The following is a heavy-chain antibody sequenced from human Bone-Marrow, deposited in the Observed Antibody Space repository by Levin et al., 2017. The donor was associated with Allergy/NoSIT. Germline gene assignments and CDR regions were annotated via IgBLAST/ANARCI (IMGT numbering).Heavy chain of an antibody. CDR2: IKNSGTT. Sequence: NPSETLSLTCSVSGGSISNSYWSWIRQAPGKGLEWIGYIKNSGTTKYNPSLNSRVTISADTSKNQVSLRLPSVTAADTDVYYCASVGYTISYYDYGMHGWGQGTTFTVSS. V-gene: IGHV4-59*01. CDR3: ASVGYTISYYDYGMHG. D-gene: IGHD5-12*01. CDR1: GGSISNSY. J-gene: IGHJ6*02.